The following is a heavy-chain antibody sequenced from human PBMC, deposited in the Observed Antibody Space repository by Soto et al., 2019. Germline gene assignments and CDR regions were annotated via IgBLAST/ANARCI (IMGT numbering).Heavy chain of an antibody. CDR1: GGSISSISNSNYY. V-gene: IGHV4-39*01. Sequence: SETLSLTCTVSGGSISSISNSNYYWGWIRQPPGKGLEWIGSIYYSGSTYFNPTLKSRVTISADTSKNQFSLKLSSVTAADPAVSCCWPPFSSGWYGVALGDWGPGTPGAASS. J-gene: IGHJ4*02. CDR3: WPPFSSGWYGVALGD. D-gene: IGHD6-13*01. CDR2: IYYSGST.